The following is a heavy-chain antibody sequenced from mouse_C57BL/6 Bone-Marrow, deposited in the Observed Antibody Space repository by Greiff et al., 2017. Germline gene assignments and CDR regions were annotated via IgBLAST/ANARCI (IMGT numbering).Heavy chain of an antibody. CDR3: ARLFQFAY. V-gene: IGHV5-6*01. Sequence: EVKVVESGGDLVKPGGSLKLSCAASGFTFSSYGMSWVRQTPDKRLEWVATISSGCSYSSYPDSVKGRFTINRDNAKNTLYLKMSSLKSEDTAMYYCARLFQFAYWGQGTLVTVSA. CDR2: ISSGCSYS. CDR1: GFTFSSYG. J-gene: IGHJ3*01.